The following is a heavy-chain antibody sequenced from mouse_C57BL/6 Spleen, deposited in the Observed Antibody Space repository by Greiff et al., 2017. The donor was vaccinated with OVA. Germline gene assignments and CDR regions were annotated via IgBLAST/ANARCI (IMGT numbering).Heavy chain of an antibody. J-gene: IGHJ3*01. D-gene: IGHD4-1*01. CDR2: IDPENGDT. CDR3: TTGAGTSWFAY. V-gene: IGHV14-4*01. CDR1: GFNIKDDY. Sequence: VQLQQSGAELVRPGASVKLSCTASGFNIKDDYMHWVKQRPEQGLEWIGWIDPENGDTEYASKFQGKATITADTSSNTAYRQLSRLTSEDTAVYYCTTGAGTSWFAYWGQGTLVTVSA.